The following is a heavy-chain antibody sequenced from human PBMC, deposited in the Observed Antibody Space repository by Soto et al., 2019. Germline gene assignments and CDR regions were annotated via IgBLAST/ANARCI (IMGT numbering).Heavy chain of an antibody. CDR1: GFTFSRYS. D-gene: IGHD6-13*01. V-gene: IGHV3-23*01. Sequence: GGSLRLSCAASGFTFSRYSMSWVRQAPGKGLEWVSAISGSGGSTYYADSVKGRFTISRDNSKNTLYLQMNSLRAEDTAVYYCAKGPVIIAAAGIFDYWGQGTLVTVSS. CDR2: ISGSGGST. J-gene: IGHJ4*02. CDR3: AKGPVIIAAAGIFDY.